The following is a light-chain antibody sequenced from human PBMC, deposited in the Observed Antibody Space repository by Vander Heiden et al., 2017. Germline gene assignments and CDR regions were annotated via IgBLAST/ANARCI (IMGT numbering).Light chain of an antibody. J-gene: IGLJ1*01. V-gene: IGLV1-40*01. CDR2: GNS. Sequence: QSVLTQPPSVSGAPGQSITISCTGSNPNVGAGYDVHWYQQLPGTAPKLLIYGNSNRPSGVPDRFSGSKSGTSASVAITGLQAEDEADYYCQSYDTLTGYVFGTGTKVTVL. CDR3: QSYDTLTGYV. CDR1: NPNVGAGYD.